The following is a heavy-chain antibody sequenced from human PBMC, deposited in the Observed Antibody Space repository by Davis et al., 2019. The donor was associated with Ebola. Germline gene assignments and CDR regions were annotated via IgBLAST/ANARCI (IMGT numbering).Heavy chain of an antibody. CDR1: GFIFTGYW. CDR3: AVRGFFGSGTWGAFDI. V-gene: IGHV3-74*03. J-gene: IGHJ3*02. Sequence: PGGSLRLSCAASGFIFTGYWMHWVRQAPGKGLVWVSRINSDESITTYADSVKGRFTISRDNSKNTLFLQMNTLSAEDTAVYYCAVRGFFGSGTWGAFDIWGQGTMVTVSS. CDR2: INSDESIT. D-gene: IGHD3-10*01.